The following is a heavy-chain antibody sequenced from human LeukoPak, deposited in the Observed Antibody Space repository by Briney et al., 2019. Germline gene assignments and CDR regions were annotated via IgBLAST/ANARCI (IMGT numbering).Heavy chain of an antibody. J-gene: IGHJ5*02. D-gene: IGHD1-26*01. CDR3: AREGNPDSGSYYWWFDP. CDR1: GYTFTGYY. V-gene: IGHV1-2*02. CDR2: INPNSGGT. Sequence: GASVKVSCKASGYTFTGYYMHWVRQAPGQGLEWMGWINPNSGGTNYARKFQGRVTMTRDTSISTAYMELSRLRSDDTAVYYCAREGNPDSGSYYWWFDPWGQGTLVTVSS.